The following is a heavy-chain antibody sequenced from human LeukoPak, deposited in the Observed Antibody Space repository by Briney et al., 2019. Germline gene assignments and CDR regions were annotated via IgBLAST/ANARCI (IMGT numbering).Heavy chain of an antibody. V-gene: IGHV3-23*01. CDR3: AKEDYDYVWGSYRSTPTFDY. D-gene: IGHD3-16*02. CDR1: GFTFSSYA. J-gene: IGHJ4*02. CDR2: ISGSGGST. Sequence: PGGSLRLSCAASGFTFSSYAMSWVRQAPGKGLEWVSAISGSGGSTYYADSVKGRFTISRDKSKNTLYLQMNSLRAEDTAVYYCAKEDYDYVWGSYRSTPTFDYWGQGTLVTVSS.